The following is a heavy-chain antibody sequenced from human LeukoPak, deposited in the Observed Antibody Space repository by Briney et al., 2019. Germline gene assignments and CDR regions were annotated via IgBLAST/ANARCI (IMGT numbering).Heavy chain of an antibody. V-gene: IGHV4-31*03. D-gene: IGHD1-7*01. Sequence: SQTLSFTCTVSGGSISSGGYYWSWIRQHPGKGLEWIGYIYYSGSTYYNPSLKSRVTISVDTSKNQFSLKLSSVTAADTAVYYCARDQVELRRFGGYYYYMDVWGKGTTVTVSS. CDR1: GGSISSGGYY. J-gene: IGHJ6*03. CDR2: IYYSGST. CDR3: ARDQVELRRFGGYYYYMDV.